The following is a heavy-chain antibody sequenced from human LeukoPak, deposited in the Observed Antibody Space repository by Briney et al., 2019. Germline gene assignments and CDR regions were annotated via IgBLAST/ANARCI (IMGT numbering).Heavy chain of an antibody. CDR3: ANEIRPNDY. CDR1: EFDLSTHA. Sequence: GGSLRLSCAASEFDLSTHAMTWVRQAPGKGLEWVSAISISGTKTYYADSVKGRFTISRDNSKNTLYLQMYSLRAEDTAVYYCANEIRPNDYWGQGTLVTVSS. J-gene: IGHJ4*02. CDR2: ISISGTKT. V-gene: IGHV3-23*01. D-gene: IGHD4-17*01.